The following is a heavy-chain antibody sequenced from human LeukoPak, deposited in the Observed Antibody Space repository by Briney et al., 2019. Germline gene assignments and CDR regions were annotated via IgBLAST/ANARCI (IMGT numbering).Heavy chain of an antibody. Sequence: GGSLRLSCAASGFTFDDYAMHWVRQAPGKGLEWVSGISWNSGSIGYADSVKGRFTISRDNAKNSLYLQMNSLRAEDTALYYCARGVLGSSYFDCWGQGTLVTVSS. V-gene: IGHV3-9*01. J-gene: IGHJ4*02. CDR1: GFTFDDYA. CDR3: ARGVLGSSYFDC. D-gene: IGHD3-10*01. CDR2: ISWNSGSI.